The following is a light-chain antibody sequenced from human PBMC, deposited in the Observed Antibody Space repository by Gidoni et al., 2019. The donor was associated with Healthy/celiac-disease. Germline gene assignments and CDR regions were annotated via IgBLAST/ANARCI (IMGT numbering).Light chain of an antibody. Sequence: DIQMTQSPSSLSAAVGDRVTITCQASQDISNYLNWYQQKPGTAPKLLIYDASNLETVVPIRFSGSGSGTDFTFTTSSLQPEDIATYYCQQYDSFRITFGPXTKVHIK. J-gene: IGKJ3*01. CDR1: QDISNY. CDR3: QQYDSFRIT. CDR2: DAS. V-gene: IGKV1-33*01.